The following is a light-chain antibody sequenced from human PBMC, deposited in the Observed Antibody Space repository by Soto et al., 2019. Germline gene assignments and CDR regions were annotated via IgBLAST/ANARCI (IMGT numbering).Light chain of an antibody. CDR2: DVS. J-gene: IGLJ1*01. CDR3: SSYTSSSTRV. Sequence: QSVLTQPASVSGSPGQSITISCTGTSSDVGGYNYVSWYQQHPGKAPKLMIYDVSNRPSGVSNRFSGSKSGNTASLTISRLQAEDEADYYCSSYTSSSTRVFGTGTKVTVL. CDR1: SSDVGGYNY. V-gene: IGLV2-14*01.